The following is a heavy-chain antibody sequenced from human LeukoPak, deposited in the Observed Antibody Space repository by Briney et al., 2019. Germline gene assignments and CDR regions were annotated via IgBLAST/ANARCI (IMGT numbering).Heavy chain of an antibody. CDR1: GGTFSSYA. V-gene: IGHV1-69*06. CDR3: ARDPPNQLLFLPSVPTTEASYY. J-gene: IGHJ4*02. CDR2: IIPIFGTA. D-gene: IGHD2-2*01. Sequence: SVKVSCKASGGTFSSYAISWVRQAPGQGLEWMGGIIPIFGTANYAQKFQGRVTITADKSTSTAYMELSSLRSEDTAVYYCARDPPNQLLFLPSVPTTEASYYWGQGTLVTVSS.